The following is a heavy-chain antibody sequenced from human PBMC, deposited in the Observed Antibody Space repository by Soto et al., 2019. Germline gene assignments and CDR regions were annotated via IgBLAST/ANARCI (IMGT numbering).Heavy chain of an antibody. D-gene: IGHD4-17*01. Sequence: EVQLLESGGGLVQPGGSLRLSCAASGFTFNYDGMSWVCQARGKGLERVSIVTGNGDITYYTESVKGRFTISRDNSKNMVWLQMNSLRAEDTAVYYCATSHYGEMDWGQGVLVTVSS. CDR1: GFTFNYDG. CDR2: VTGNGDIT. CDR3: ATSHYGEMD. V-gene: IGHV3-23*01. J-gene: IGHJ4*02.